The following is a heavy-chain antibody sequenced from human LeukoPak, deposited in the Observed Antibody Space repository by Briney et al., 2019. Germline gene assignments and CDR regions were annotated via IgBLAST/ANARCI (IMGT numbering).Heavy chain of an antibody. Sequence: GGSLRLSCAASGFTFSSYGMHWVRQAPGKGLEWVAVISYDGSNKYYADSVKGRFTISRDNSMNTLYLQMNSLRAEDTAVYYCANHGYNTTAFDYWGQGTLVTVSS. D-gene: IGHD5-24*01. CDR1: GFTFSSYG. V-gene: IGHV3-30*18. CDR2: ISYDGSNK. CDR3: ANHGYNTTAFDY. J-gene: IGHJ4*02.